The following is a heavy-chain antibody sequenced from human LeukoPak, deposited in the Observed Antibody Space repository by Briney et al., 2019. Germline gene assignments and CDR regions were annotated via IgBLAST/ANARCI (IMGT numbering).Heavy chain of an antibody. V-gene: IGHV3-7*04. D-gene: IGHD6-13*01. Sequence: GGSLTLSCAASGFTFSDYYMSWVRQAPGKGLEWVANINQDGSEKYYVDSVEGRFTISRDNAKNALYLQMNSLRAEDTAVYYCARYSAGGGVFDNWGQGTLVTVSS. CDR2: INQDGSEK. CDR3: ARYSAGGGVFDN. J-gene: IGHJ4*02. CDR1: GFTFSDYY.